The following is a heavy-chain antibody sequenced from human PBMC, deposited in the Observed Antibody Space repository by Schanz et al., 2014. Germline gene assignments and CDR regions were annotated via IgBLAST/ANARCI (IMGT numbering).Heavy chain of an antibody. CDR2: IGTSGGT. CDR3: TADLWFGAVWGVW. CDR1: GLIFSNYV. V-gene: IGHV3-23*04. J-gene: IGHJ4*02. Sequence: EVQLVESGGGLVQPGGSLKLSCAASGLIFSNYVMSWVRQAPGKGLEWVSTIGTSGGTNYADSVKGRFTISRDNSKNSLSLQMNSLRAEATAVYYGTADLWFGAVWGVWWGQGTLVTVSS. D-gene: IGHD3-10*01.